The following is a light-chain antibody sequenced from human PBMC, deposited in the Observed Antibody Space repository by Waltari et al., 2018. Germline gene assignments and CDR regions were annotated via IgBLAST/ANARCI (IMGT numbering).Light chain of an antibody. J-gene: IGKJ2*01. CDR1: QTLSKNY. CDR3: QQYGSSVLYT. Sequence: IVLTQSPGTLSLSLGESATLSCRASQTLSKNYLAWYQQKPGQAPRLLIYGASSRAAGIPDRFSGSGSGTYFTLTISRLEPDDFAMYYCQQYGSSVLYTFGQGTKLEIK. V-gene: IGKV3-20*01. CDR2: GAS.